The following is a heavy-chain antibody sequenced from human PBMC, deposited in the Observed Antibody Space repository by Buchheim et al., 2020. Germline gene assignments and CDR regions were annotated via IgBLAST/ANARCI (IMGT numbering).Heavy chain of an antibody. D-gene: IGHD6-13*01. J-gene: IGHJ4*02. CDR2: ISSSSATI. CDR1: GFTFSTYS. V-gene: IGHV3-48*01. Sequence: EVQLVESGGGLVQPGGSLRLSCAASGFTFSTYSMNWVRQAPGKGLEWVSYISSSSATIYYADSVKGRFTISRDNAKSSLYLQMNSLRADDTAVYYCARDALSSSSSVRCWGQGTL. CDR3: ARDALSSSSSVRC.